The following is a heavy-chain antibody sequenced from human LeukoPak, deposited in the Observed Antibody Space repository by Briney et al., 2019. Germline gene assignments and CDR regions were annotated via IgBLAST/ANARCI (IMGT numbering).Heavy chain of an antibody. V-gene: IGHV1-69*01. D-gene: IGHD3-10*01. CDR3: ARVAGSGSVPDY. J-gene: IGHJ4*02. CDR2: IIPIFGTA. CDR1: GGTFSSYA. Sequence: SVKISCKASGGTFSSYAISWVRQAPGQGLEWMGGIIPIFGTANSAQKFQGRVTITADESTSTAYMELSSLRSEDTAVYYCARVAGSGSVPDYWGQGTLVTVSS.